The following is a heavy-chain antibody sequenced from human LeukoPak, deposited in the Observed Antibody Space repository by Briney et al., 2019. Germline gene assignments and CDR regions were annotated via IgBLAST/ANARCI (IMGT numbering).Heavy chain of an antibody. Sequence: SETLSLTCTVSGGSISSTGSYWGWIRQPPGKGLEWIGSIYHSGSSYYNPSLKSRVTISVDTSKNQFSLKLSSVTAADTAVYYCARGLMMAVAGRGEFHYWGQGTLVTVSS. V-gene: IGHV4-39*07. CDR1: GGSISSTGSY. CDR3: ARGLMMAVAGRGEFHY. CDR2: IYHSGSS. D-gene: IGHD6-13*01. J-gene: IGHJ4*02.